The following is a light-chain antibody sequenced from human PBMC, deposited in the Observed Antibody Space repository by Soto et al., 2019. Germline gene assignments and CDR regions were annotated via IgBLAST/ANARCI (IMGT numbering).Light chain of an antibody. CDR2: GNS. J-gene: IGLJ2*01. CDR3: QSYDSSLSAL. CDR1: SSNIGAGYD. V-gene: IGLV1-40*01. Sequence: VLTQPPSVSGAPGQRVTISCTGSSSNIGAGYDVHWYQQLPGTAPKLLIYGNSNRPSGVPDRFSGSKSGTSASLAITGLQAEDEADYYCQSYDSSLSALFGGGTKVTVL.